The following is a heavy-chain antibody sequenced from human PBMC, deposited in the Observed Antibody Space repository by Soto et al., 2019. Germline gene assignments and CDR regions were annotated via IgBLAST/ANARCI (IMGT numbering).Heavy chain of an antibody. D-gene: IGHD6-13*01. Sequence: QVQLVESGGGVVQPGRSLRLSCAASGFTFSGYGMHWVRQAPGEGLQWVAVLANDGSYQYYADSLKGGFTISRDNSKNTLYLQMDSLRPEDTAVYYCARSSGGSSWYAPDYWGQGTLVTVSP. J-gene: IGHJ4*02. CDR2: LANDGSYQ. CDR3: ARSSGGSSWYAPDY. V-gene: IGHV3-30*03. CDR1: GFTFSGYG.